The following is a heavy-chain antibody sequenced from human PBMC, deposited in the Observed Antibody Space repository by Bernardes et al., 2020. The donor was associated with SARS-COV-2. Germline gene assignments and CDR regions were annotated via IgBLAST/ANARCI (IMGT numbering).Heavy chain of an antibody. Sequence: GGSLRLSCAASGFALSNFAMGWVRQAPGKGLEWVSTISGPGVTSYNADSVKGHFIISRDISKNTLFLQMHSLRGDDTAVYYCAKTRLYDSSGDAFDFWGQGTLVTVSS. J-gene: IGHJ3*01. CDR1: GFALSNFA. D-gene: IGHD3-22*01. CDR2: ISGPGVTS. V-gene: IGHV3-23*01. CDR3: AKTRLYDSSGDAFDF.